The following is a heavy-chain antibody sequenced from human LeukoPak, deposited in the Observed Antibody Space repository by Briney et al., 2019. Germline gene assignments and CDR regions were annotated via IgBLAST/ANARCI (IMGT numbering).Heavy chain of an antibody. V-gene: IGHV4-38-2*02. J-gene: IGHJ6*04. CDR2: IYHSGST. CDR1: GYSISSGYY. CDR3: AREDTMVRGVIKSSYYYGMDV. Sequence: SETLSLTCAVSGYSISSGYYWGWIRQPPGRWLEWIGSIYHSGSTYYNPSLKSRVTISVDTSKNQFSLKLSSVTAADTAVYYCAREDTMVRGVIKSSYYYGMDVWGKGTTVTVSS. D-gene: IGHD3-10*01.